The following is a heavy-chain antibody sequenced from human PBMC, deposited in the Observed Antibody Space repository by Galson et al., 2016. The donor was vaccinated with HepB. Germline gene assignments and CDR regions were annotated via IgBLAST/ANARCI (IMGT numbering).Heavy chain of an antibody. CDR3: ARGTDIWTGYSDHFSAAFDV. CDR1: GFSFRFNA. Sequence: SLRLSCAASGFSFRFNAMHWVRQAPGKGLEWVAVISSDGGTQYYVDSVRGRFTISRDNSKNTLYLQMNSLRDEDTAMYYCARGTDIWTGYSDHFSAAFDVWGQGTMVTVSS. J-gene: IGHJ3*01. V-gene: IGHV3-30-3*01. D-gene: IGHD3-9*01. CDR2: ISSDGGTQ.